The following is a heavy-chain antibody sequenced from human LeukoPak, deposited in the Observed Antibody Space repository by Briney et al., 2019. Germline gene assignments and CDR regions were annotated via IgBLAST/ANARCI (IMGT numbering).Heavy chain of an antibody. CDR3: AKVGASFYYGMDV. V-gene: IGHV3-23*01. CDR1: GFTFSSYA. CDR2: ISGSGGST. J-gene: IGHJ6*02. Sequence: GGPLRLSCAASGFTFSSYAMSWVRQAPGKGLKWVSAISGSGGSTYYADSVKGRFTISRDNSKNTLYLQMNSLRAEDTAVYYCAKVGASFYYGMDVWGQGTTVTVSS. D-gene: IGHD1-1*01.